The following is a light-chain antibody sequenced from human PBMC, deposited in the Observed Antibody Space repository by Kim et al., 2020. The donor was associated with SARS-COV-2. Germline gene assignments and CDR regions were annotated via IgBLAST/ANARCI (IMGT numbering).Light chain of an antibody. Sequence: NFMLTQPHSVSESPGKTVTISCTRSSGSIASNDVQWYQQRPGSSPTTVINEDNQRPSGVPDRFSGSIDSSSNSASLTISGLKTEDEADYYCQSYDSSNTLLLVFGGGTKLTVL. CDR2: EDN. CDR1: SGSIASND. J-gene: IGLJ3*02. V-gene: IGLV6-57*01. CDR3: QSYDSSNTLLLV.